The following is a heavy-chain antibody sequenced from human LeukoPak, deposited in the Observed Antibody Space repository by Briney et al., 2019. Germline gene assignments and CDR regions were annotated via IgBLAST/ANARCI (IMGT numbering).Heavy chain of an antibody. J-gene: IGHJ4*02. D-gene: IGHD6-13*01. CDR2: ISSSGSTI. CDR3: ARDGGGQQLIVFDY. V-gene: IGHV3-48*03. Sequence: GGSLRLSCAASGFTFSSYEMNWVRQAPGKGLEWVSYISSSGSTIYYADSVKGRFTISGDNAKNSLYLQMNSLRAEDTAVYYCARDGGGQQLIVFDYWGQGTLVTVSS. CDR1: GFTFSSYE.